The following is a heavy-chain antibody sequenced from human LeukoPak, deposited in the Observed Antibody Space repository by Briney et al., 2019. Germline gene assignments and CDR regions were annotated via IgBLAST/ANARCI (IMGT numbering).Heavy chain of an antibody. Sequence: PGGSLRLSCAASGLIFSNYAMNWVRQAPGKGLEWVSGISGSGGSTYYADSVKGRFTISRDNSKNTLYLQMNSLRAEDTAVYYCAKDLYSSGWYGYFQHWGQGTLVTVSS. CDR3: AKDLYSSGWYGYFQH. CDR2: ISGSGGST. D-gene: IGHD6-19*01. CDR1: GLIFSNYA. V-gene: IGHV3-23*01. J-gene: IGHJ1*01.